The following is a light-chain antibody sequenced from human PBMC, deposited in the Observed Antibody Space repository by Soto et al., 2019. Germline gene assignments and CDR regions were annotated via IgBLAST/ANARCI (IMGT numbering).Light chain of an antibody. V-gene: IGLV2-14*03. J-gene: IGLJ1*01. CDR2: DVS. CDR1: SSDVGGYNY. CDR3: SSYTSSSTPLYV. Sequence: QSVLTQPASVSGSPGQSITISCTGTSSDVGGYNYVSWYQQHPGKAPKLMIYDVSNRPSGVSNRFFGSKSGNTASLTISGLQAEDEADYYCSSYTSSSTPLYVFGTVTKVTVL.